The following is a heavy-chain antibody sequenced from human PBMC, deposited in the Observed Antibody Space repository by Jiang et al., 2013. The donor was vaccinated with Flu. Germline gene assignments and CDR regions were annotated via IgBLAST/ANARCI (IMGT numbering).Heavy chain of an antibody. CDR3: ARDIVVVPAAPRVNWFDP. Sequence: GSGLVKPSQTLSLTCTVPGGSISSGDYYWSWIRQPPGKGLEWIGYIYYSGSTYYNPSLKSRVTISVDTSKNQFSLKLSSVTAADTAVYYCARDIVVVPAAPRVNWFDPVGPGNPGHRLL. CDR2: IYYSGST. J-gene: IGHJ5*02. V-gene: IGHV4-30-4*01. CDR1: GGSISSGDYY. D-gene: IGHD2-2*01.